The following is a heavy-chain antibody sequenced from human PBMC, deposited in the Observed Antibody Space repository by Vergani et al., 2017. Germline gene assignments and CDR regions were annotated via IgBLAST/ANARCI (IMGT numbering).Heavy chain of an antibody. CDR1: GFTFSSYA. CDR3: AKDSEGSSGCPFDY. J-gene: IGHJ4*02. V-gene: IGHV3-23*01. Sequence: EVQLLESGGGLVQPGGSLRLSCAASGFTFSSYAMSWVRQAPGKGLDWVSAISGSGGSTYYEDPGKGRMTITRENSKNTLYLQTNSLRAEDTAAYYCAKDSEGSSGCPFDYWGQGTLVTVSS. D-gene: IGHD3-22*01. CDR2: ISGSGGST.